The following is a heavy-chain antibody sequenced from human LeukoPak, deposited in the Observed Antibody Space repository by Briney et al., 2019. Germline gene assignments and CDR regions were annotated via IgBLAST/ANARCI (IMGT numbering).Heavy chain of an antibody. CDR2: IKQDGSEK. V-gene: IGHV3-7*04. CDR1: GFTFSSYW. D-gene: IGHD3-9*01. J-gene: IGHJ4*02. CDR3: ARGLTGYYSDC. Sequence: PGGSLRLSCAASGFTFSSYWMTWVRQAPGKGLEWVANIKQDGSEKYYVDSVKGRFTISRDNAKNSLYLQMNSLRAEDTAVYYCARGLTGYYSDCWGQGTLVTVSP.